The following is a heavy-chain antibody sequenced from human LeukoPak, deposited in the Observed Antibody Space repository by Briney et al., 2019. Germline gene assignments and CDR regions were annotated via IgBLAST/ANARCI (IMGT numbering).Heavy chain of an antibody. CDR3: ATVYSSSNWFDP. Sequence: GGSLRLSCAASGFTVSSNYMSWVRQAPGKGLEWVSVIYSGGSTYYADSVKGRFTISRDNSKNTLYLQMNSLRAEDTAVYYCATVYSSSNWFDPWGQGTLVTVSS. D-gene: IGHD6-6*01. CDR2: IYSGGST. V-gene: IGHV3-66*01. J-gene: IGHJ5*02. CDR1: GFTVSSNY.